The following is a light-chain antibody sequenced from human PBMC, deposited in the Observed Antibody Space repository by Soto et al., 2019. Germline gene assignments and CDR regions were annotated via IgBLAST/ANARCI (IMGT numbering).Light chain of an antibody. CDR1: SSDVGGYNY. CDR3: CSDAGSYSVV. CDR2: DVS. Sequence: QSALTQPRSVSGSPGQSVTISCTGTSSDVGGYNYVSWYQKHPGKAPKLMIYDVSKRPSGLPDRLSGSKSVTTASLTISGLQAEEEADYYCCSDAGSYSVVFGGGTKLTVL. J-gene: IGLJ2*01. V-gene: IGLV2-11*01.